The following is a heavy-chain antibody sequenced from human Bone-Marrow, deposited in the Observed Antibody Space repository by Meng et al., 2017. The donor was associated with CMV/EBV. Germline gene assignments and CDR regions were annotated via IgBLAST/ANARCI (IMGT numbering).Heavy chain of an antibody. D-gene: IGHD1-20*01. CDR1: GYTFSYYD. CDR2: MNPNRGNT. V-gene: IGHV1-8*01. CDR3: ARGGITHNWFDP. J-gene: IGHJ5*02. Sequence: ASVKVSCKASGYTFSYYDIIWVRQASGQGLEWVGWMNPNRGNTAYAQKFQGRVTMTRDTSTSIAYMELSSLRSEDTAVYYCARGGITHNWFDPWGQGTLVTVSS.